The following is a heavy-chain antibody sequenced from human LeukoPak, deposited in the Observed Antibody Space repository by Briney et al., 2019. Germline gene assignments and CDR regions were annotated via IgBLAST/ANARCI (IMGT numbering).Heavy chain of an antibody. CDR3: TTPTGPAVIIDY. V-gene: IGHV3-48*03. Sequence: PGGSLRLSCAASGFTFSSYEMNWVRQAPGKGLEWVSYISSSGSTIYYADSVKGRFTISRDNSKNTLYLQMNSLRAEDTAMYYCTTPTGPAVIIDYWGPGTLVTVSS. CDR1: GFTFSSYE. D-gene: IGHD2-2*01. CDR2: ISSSGSTI. J-gene: IGHJ4*02.